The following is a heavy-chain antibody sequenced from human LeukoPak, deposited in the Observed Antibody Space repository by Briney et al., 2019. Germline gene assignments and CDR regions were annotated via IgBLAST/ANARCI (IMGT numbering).Heavy chain of an antibody. D-gene: IGHD3-10*01. CDR1: GGSISSGGYY. V-gene: IGHV4-31*03. CDR2: IYYSGST. J-gene: IGHJ5*02. CDR3: ARARITMVRGVIIKRDWFDP. Sequence: SETLSLTCTVFGGSISSGGYYWSWIRQHPGKGLEWIGYIYYSGSTYYNPSLKSRVTISVDTSKNQFSLKLSSVTAADTAVYYCARARITMVRGVIIKRDWFDPWGQGTLVTVSS.